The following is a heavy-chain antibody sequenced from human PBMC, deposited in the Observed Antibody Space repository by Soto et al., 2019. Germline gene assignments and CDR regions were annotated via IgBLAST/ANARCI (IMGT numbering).Heavy chain of an antibody. Sequence: EVQLLESGGGLVQPVGSLRLSCAASGFTFSSYAMSWVRQAPGKGLEWVSAISGSGGSTYYADSVKGRFTISRDNSKNTLYLQMNSLRAEDTAVYYCAKDFSPMVTMYYFDYWGQGTLVTVSS. CDR2: ISGSGGST. CDR3: AKDFSPMVTMYYFDY. V-gene: IGHV3-23*01. CDR1: GFTFSSYA. D-gene: IGHD5-18*01. J-gene: IGHJ4*02.